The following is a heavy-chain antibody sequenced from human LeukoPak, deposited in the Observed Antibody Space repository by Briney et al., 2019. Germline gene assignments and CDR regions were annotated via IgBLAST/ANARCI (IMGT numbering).Heavy chain of an antibody. D-gene: IGHD3-22*01. CDR3: ARDWYYYDSSGTTRAFDI. J-gene: IGHJ3*02. CDR2: ISWNSGSI. V-gene: IGHV3-9*01. CDR1: GFTFDDYA. Sequence: GGSLRLSCAASGFTFDDYAMHWVRQAPGKGLEWVSGISWNSGSIGYADSVKGRFTISRDNAKNSLYLQMNSLRAEDTAVYYCARDWYYYDSSGTTRAFDIWGQGTMVTVSS.